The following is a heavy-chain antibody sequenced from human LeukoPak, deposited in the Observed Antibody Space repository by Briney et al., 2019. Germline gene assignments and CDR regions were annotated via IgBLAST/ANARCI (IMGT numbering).Heavy chain of an antibody. V-gene: IGHV1-2*02. CDR1: GYTFTGYY. CDR3: ATYYYDSSGYYYIDY. J-gene: IGHJ4*02. D-gene: IGHD3-22*01. CDR2: XXPNSGGT. Sequence: ASVKVSCKASGYTFTGYYMHWVRQAPGQGLEXXXXXXPNSGGTNYAQKFQGRVTMTRDTSISTAYMELSRLRSDDTAVYYCATYYYDSSGYYYIDYWGQGTLVTVSS.